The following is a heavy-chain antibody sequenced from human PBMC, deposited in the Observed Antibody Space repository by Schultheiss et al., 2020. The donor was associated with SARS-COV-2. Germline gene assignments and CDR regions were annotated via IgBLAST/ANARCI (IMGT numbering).Heavy chain of an antibody. CDR2: ISRNGGST. CDR3: ARARGYSYGPFDY. CDR1: GFTFDDYA. J-gene: IGHJ4*02. V-gene: IGHV3-20*04. D-gene: IGHD5-18*01. Sequence: GGSLRLSCAASGFTFDDYAMHWVRQAPGKGLEWVSGISRNGGSTGYADSVKGRFTISRDNSKNTLYLQMNSLRAEDTAVYYCARARGYSYGPFDYWGQGTLVTVSS.